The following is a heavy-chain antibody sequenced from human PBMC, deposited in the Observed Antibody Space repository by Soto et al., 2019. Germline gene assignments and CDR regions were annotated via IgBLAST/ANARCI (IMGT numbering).Heavy chain of an antibody. CDR3: AREDSSSFHFDY. V-gene: IGHV3-30-3*01. D-gene: IGHD6-6*01. CDR2: ISYDGSNK. J-gene: IGHJ4*02. Sequence: GGSLRLSCAASGFTFSSYAMHWVRQAPGKGLEWVAVISYDGSNKYYADSVKGRFTISRDNSKNTLYLQMNSLRAEDTAVYYCAREDSSSFHFDYWGQGTLVTVSS. CDR1: GFTFSSYA.